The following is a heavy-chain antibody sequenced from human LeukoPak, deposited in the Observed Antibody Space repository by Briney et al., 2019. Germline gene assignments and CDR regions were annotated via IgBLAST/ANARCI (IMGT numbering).Heavy chain of an antibody. Sequence: GGSLRLSCAASGFTFSSYEMNWVRQAPGKGLEWVSYISSSGSTICYADSVKGRFTISRDNAKNSLYLQMNSLRAEDTAVYYCARVAGESDDAFDIWGQGTMVTVSS. CDR2: ISSSGSTI. D-gene: IGHD3-16*01. J-gene: IGHJ3*02. CDR3: ARVAGESDDAFDI. V-gene: IGHV3-48*03. CDR1: GFTFSSYE.